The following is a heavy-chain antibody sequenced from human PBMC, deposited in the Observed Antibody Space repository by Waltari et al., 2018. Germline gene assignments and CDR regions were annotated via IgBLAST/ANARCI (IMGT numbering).Heavy chain of an antibody. Sequence: EVQLVESGGGLVQPGGSLRLSCAASGFTFRRHWLYWVRQAPGKGLMWVSHIKGAVGRTSDAESVEGRFTISGDNATNTLYLQMNSLRAEDTAGYYCARGTDGRGGTCYRRGLDYWGQGTLVTVSS. V-gene: IGHV3-74*01. CDR1: GFTFRRHW. CDR3: ARGTDGRGGTCYRRGLDY. J-gene: IGHJ4*02. CDR2: IKGAVGRT. D-gene: IGHD2-15*01.